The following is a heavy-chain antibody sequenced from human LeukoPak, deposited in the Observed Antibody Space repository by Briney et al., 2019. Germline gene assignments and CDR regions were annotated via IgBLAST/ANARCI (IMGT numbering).Heavy chain of an antibody. J-gene: IGHJ4*02. CDR3: AREMIVRGVSLDY. D-gene: IGHD3-10*01. V-gene: IGHV3-74*01. CDR2: INRDGGGI. CDR1: RFTFSDYW. Sequence: PGGSLRLSCAASRFTFSDYWMHWVRQAPGKGLVGVSRINRDGGGITYADSVKGRFTISRDNAKNTGYLQMNVLRVEDTAVYYCAREMIVRGVSLDYWGQGTLVTVSS.